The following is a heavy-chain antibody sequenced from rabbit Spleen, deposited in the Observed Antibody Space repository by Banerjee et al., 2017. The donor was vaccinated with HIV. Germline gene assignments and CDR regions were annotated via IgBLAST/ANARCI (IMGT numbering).Heavy chain of an antibody. Sequence: QSLEESGGDLVKPGASLTLTCTASGFSFSSSDYIFWVRQAPGKGLEWIACTYISSGDTYYASWAKGRFTISKTSSTTVTLQMTSLTAADTATYFCARGANWADFSFNLWGQGTLVTVS. D-gene: IGHD2-1*01. CDR1: GFSFSSSDY. J-gene: IGHJ4*01. CDR2: TYISSGDT. CDR3: ARGANWADFSFNL. V-gene: IGHV1S40*01.